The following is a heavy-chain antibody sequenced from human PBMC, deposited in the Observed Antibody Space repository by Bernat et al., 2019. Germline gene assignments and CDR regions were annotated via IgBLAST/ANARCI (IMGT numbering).Heavy chain of an antibody. CDR1: GYTFTIYY. D-gene: IGHD6-6*01. J-gene: IGHJ4*02. CDR2: INPSGGST. V-gene: IGHV1-46*01. CDR3: ARCGRIAARLLLVCNY. Sequence: QVQLVQSGAEVKKPGASVKVSCKASGYTFTIYYMHWVRQAPGQGLEWMGIINPSGGSTSYAQKFQGRVTMTRDTSTSTVYMELSSLRSEDTAVYYCARCGRIAARLLLVCNYWGQGTLVTVSS.